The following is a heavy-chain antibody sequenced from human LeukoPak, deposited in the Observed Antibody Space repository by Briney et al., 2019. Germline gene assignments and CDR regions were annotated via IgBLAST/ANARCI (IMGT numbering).Heavy chain of an antibody. D-gene: IGHD1-26*01. CDR2: IYYSGST. V-gene: IGHV4-59*01. CDR3: ARDRRGVGAAPFDY. Sequence: SETLSLTCTVSGGSISSYYWSWIRQPPGKGLEWIGYIYYSGSTNYNPSLKSRVTISVDTSKNQFSLKLSSVTAADTAVYYCARDRRGVGAAPFDYWGQETLVTVSS. J-gene: IGHJ4*02. CDR1: GGSISSYY.